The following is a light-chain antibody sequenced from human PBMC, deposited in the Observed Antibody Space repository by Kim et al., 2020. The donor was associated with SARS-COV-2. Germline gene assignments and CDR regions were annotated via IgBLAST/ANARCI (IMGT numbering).Light chain of an antibody. CDR3: QSYDSSNLWV. V-gene: IGLV6-57*04. CDR1: SGSIVSNY. Sequence: LTQPHSVSESPGKTVTISCTRSSGSIVSNYVQWYQQRPGSAPTTVIYEDNQRPSGVPDRFSGSIDSSSNSASLTISGLKTEDEADYYCQSYDSSNLWVFGGGTQLTVL. J-gene: IGLJ3*02. CDR2: EDN.